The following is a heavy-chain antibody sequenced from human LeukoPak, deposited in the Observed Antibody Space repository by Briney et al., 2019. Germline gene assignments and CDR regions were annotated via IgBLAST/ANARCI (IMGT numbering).Heavy chain of an antibody. J-gene: IGHJ5*02. CDR2: INPNSGGT. Sequence: ASVKVSCKASGYAFTGYYMHWVRQAPGQGLEWMGWINPNSGGTNYAQKLQGRVTMTTDTSTSTAYMELRSLRSDDTAVYYCARWVASIIDNWFDPWGQGTLVTVSS. D-gene: IGHD2/OR15-2a*01. CDR3: ARWVASIIDNWFDP. V-gene: IGHV1-2*02. CDR1: GYAFTGYY.